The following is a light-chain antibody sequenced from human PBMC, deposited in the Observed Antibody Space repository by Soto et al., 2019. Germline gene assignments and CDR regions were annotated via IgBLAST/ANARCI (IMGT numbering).Light chain of an antibody. V-gene: IGLV1-40*01. CDR3: QSWDTSLSGSV. CDR1: SSNIGAGYD. CDR2: GNT. J-gene: IGLJ2*01. Sequence: QSVLTQPPSVSGAPGQRVTISCTGSSSNIGAGYDVNWYQQLPGTAPKLLIYGNTNRPSGVPDRFSGSKSGTSGSLAISGXXXXXXXXYXCQSWDTSLSGSVFGGGTKLTV.